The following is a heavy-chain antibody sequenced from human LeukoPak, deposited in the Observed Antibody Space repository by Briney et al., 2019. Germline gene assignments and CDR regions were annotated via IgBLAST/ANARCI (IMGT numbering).Heavy chain of an antibody. V-gene: IGHV4-39*01. CDR1: GGSTSTSNFY. CDR3: ARHASDSSGFYNYYGMDV. J-gene: IGHJ6*02. Sequence: SETLSLTCTVSGGSTSTSNFYWGWIRLPPGKGLEWIGSIYYSGSTSYNPSLKSRVTISVDTSKNQFSLRLSFVTAADTAVYYCARHASDSSGFYNYYGMDVWGQGTTVTVSS. D-gene: IGHD3-22*01. CDR2: IYYSGST.